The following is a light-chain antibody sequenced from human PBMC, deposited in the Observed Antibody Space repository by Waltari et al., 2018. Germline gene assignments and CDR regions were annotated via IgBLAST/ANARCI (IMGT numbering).Light chain of an antibody. V-gene: IGLV1-47*01. CDR3: AAWDDTLSGVV. CDR1: SSNIGSNY. CDR2: RNN. J-gene: IGLJ2*01. Sequence: QSVLTQPPSGSGTPGQRVTISCSGSSSNIGSNYVYWYQQLPGTAPRLLIYRNNHRPSGVPDRFSGSKSGTSASLAISGLRSDDEADDYCAAWDDTLSGVVFGGGTKLTVL.